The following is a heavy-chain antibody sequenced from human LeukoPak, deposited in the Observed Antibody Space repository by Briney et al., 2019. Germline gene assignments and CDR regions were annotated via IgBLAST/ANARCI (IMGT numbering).Heavy chain of an antibody. J-gene: IGHJ3*02. V-gene: IGHV4-59*01. Sequence: PLETLSLTCTVSGGSISSYYWSWIRQPPGKGLEWIGYIYYSGSTNYNPSLKSRVTISVDTSKNQFSLKLSSVTAADTAVYYCARGSGPVWLGQQDDAFDIWGQGTMVTVSS. D-gene: IGHD5-12*01. CDR2: IYYSGST. CDR1: GGSISSYY. CDR3: ARGSGPVWLGQQDDAFDI.